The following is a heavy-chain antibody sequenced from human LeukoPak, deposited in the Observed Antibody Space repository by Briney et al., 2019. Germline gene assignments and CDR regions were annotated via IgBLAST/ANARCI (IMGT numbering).Heavy chain of an antibody. CDR1: GFTFSTYW. Sequence: PGGSLRLSCAASGFTFSTYWMNWVRQAPGKGLEGVANINKDGSQKYYVDSVKGRFTISRDNAKNSLYLQMNSLRAEDTAVYYCARAGHIVADDAWFDPWGQGTLVTVSA. V-gene: IGHV3-7*01. CDR2: INKDGSQK. J-gene: IGHJ5*02. D-gene: IGHD5-12*01. CDR3: ARAGHIVADDAWFDP.